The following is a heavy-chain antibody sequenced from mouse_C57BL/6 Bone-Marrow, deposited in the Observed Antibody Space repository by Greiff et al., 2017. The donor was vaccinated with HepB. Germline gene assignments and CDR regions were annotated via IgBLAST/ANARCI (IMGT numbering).Heavy chain of an antibody. CDR2: INPSSGYT. Sequence: VQGVESGAELARPGASVKMSCKASGYTFTSYTMHWVKQRPGQGLEWIGYINPSSGYTKYNQKFKDKATLTADKSSSTAYMQLSSLTSEDSAVYYCARPGSSWYAMDYWGQGTSVTVSS. CDR3: ARPGSSWYAMDY. CDR1: GYTFTSYT. D-gene: IGHD1-1*01. V-gene: IGHV1-4*01. J-gene: IGHJ4*01.